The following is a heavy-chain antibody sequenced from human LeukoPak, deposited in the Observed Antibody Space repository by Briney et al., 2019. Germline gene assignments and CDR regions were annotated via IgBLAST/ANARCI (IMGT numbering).Heavy chain of an antibody. CDR1: GFTFSSSA. V-gene: IGHV3-30*18. CDR3: AKGSYTTGWYNYLDL. J-gene: IGHJ1*01. Sequence: GGSLRLSCVASGFTFSSSAFHWVRQAPGKGLDWVALISYDGTNNYYADSVKGRFTISRDNTRGTLYLQMDSLRIDDTAVYYCAKGSYTTGWYNYLDLWDQGALVTVSS. D-gene: IGHD6-19*01. CDR2: ISYDGTNN.